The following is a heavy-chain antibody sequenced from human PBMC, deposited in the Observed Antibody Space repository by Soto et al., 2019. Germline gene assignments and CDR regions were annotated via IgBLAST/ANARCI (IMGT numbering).Heavy chain of an antibody. D-gene: IGHD2-2*01. J-gene: IGHJ3*02. Sequence: SVKVSFKASGGTFSSYAISWVRQAPGQGLEWMGGIIPIFGTANYAQKFQGRVTITADESTSTAYMELSSLRSEDTAVYYCARDHPMVVVPAAGAFDIWGQGTMVTVSS. V-gene: IGHV1-69*13. CDR2: IIPIFGTA. CDR1: GGTFSSYA. CDR3: ARDHPMVVVPAAGAFDI.